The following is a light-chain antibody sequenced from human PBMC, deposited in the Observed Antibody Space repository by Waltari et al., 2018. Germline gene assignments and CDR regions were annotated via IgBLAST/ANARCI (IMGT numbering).Light chain of an antibody. Sequence: SYELTQPPSVSVSPGQTASITCSGDKLGIKYAYWYQQKPGQSPVLVINENTKRPSGLPGRFSGSNSWNTATLTISGTQAMDEADYYGQAWDSSTAVFGGGTKLTVL. CDR3: QAWDSSTAV. J-gene: IGLJ2*01. V-gene: IGLV3-1*01. CDR1: KLGIKY. CDR2: ENT.